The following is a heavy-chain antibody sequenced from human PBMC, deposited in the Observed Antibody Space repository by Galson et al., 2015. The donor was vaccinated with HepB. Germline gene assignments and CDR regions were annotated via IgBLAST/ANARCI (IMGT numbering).Heavy chain of an antibody. CDR3: VFLRGYDLKPLDY. D-gene: IGHD5-12*01. CDR2: TYYRSKWSN. Sequence: CAISGDSVSSNNAAWNWIRQSPSRGLEWLGRTYYRSKWSNDYAISVESRITVTADASQNQFSLHLNSVTPEDTAVYYCVFLRGYDLKPLDYWGQGTLVTVSS. CDR1: GDSVSSNNAA. V-gene: IGHV6-1*01. J-gene: IGHJ4*02.